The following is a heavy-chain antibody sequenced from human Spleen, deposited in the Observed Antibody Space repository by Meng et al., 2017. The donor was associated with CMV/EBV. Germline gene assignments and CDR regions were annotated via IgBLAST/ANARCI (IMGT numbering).Heavy chain of an antibody. J-gene: IGHJ4*02. CDR2: MNPHSGNA. V-gene: IGHV1-8*03. Sequence: ASVKVSCKASGYTFTSYDINWVRQASGQGLEWMGWMNPHSGNAGFAQKFQGRVTITTDESTSTAYMELSSLRSEDTAVYYCARGVLWFGKDTWLDYWGQGTLVTVSS. CDR3: ARGVLWFGKDTWLDY. CDR1: GYTFTSYD. D-gene: IGHD3-10*01.